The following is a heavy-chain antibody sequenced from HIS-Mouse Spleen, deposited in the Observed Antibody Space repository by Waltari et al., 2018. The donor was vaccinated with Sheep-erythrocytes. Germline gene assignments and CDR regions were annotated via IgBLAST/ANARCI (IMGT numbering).Heavy chain of an antibody. J-gene: IGHJ1*01. CDR3: ARGYCSSTSCYGYFQH. CDR1: GYTFPGYY. V-gene: IGHV1-2*02. CDR2: INPNSGGT. D-gene: IGHD2-2*01. Sequence: QVQLVQSGAEVKKPGASVKVSGKASGYTFPGYYMHWVRQAPGQGLEWMGWINPNSGGTNYAQKFQGRVTMTRDTSISTDYMELSRLRSDDTAVYYCARGYCSSTSCYGYFQHWGQGTLVTVSS.